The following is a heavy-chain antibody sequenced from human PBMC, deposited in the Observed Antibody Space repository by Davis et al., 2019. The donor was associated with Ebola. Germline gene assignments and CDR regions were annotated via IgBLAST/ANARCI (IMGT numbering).Heavy chain of an antibody. CDR1: GDSVSSDSAA. CDR3: VRQGTGATYFFDS. Sequence: SQTLSLTCVISGDSVSSDSAAWTWVRQSPSRVLEWLGRTYYRSHRSKWSNDYAVSVQSRIIINPDTSKNQFSLPLQSVSPEDTGVYYCVRQGTGATYFFDSWGQGTLVTVSS. CDR2: TYYRSHRSKWSN. V-gene: IGHV6-1*01. J-gene: IGHJ4*02. D-gene: IGHD3/OR15-3a*01.